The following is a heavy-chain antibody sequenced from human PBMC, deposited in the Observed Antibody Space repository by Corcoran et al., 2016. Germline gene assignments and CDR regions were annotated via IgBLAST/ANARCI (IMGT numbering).Heavy chain of an antibody. J-gene: IGHJ4*02. Sequence: EVQLVESGGGLSQSGGSLRLSCAASGVTVSANYMSWVRQAPGKGLEWVAVIFGGGSTYYAESVKGRFTISRDNSKNTLYLQMNSLRVEDTAVYYCARDRGYGDYYFEYWGQGTLVTVSS. CDR2: IFGGGST. CDR3: ARDRGYGDYYFEY. CDR1: GVTVSANY. D-gene: IGHD4-17*01. V-gene: IGHV3-53*01.